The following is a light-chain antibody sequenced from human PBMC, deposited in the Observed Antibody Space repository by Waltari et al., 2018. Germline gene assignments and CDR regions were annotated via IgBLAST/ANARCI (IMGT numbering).Light chain of an antibody. CDR3: YSYAGGRV. CDR2: EVT. Sequence: QSALTQPASVSGSPGQSSTISCTGSSRSVGSSTLVSWYLHHPGNAPKLIIYEVTKRPSGVSNRFSGSKSGNTASLTISGLQAEDEADYYCYSYAGGRVFGTGTKVTVL. J-gene: IGLJ1*01. V-gene: IGLV2-23*02. CDR1: SRSVGSSTL.